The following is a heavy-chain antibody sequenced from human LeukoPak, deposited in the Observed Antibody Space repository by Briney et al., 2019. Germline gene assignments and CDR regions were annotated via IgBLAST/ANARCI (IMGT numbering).Heavy chain of an antibody. Sequence: ASVKVSCKTSGYTFATSGSSWVRQAPGQGLEWMGWISAYNGNTNYAQKLQGRVTMSTDTSTSTAYMELRSPRSDDTAVYFCARHHHCSSSSCFFDYWGQGTLVTVSS. CDR3: ARHHHCSSSSCFFDY. D-gene: IGHD2-15*01. CDR1: GYTFATSG. CDR2: ISAYNGNT. J-gene: IGHJ4*02. V-gene: IGHV1-18*01.